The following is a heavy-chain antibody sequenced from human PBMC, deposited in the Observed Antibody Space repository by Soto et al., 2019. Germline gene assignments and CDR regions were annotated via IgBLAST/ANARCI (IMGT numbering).Heavy chain of an antibody. CDR2: IYYSGTT. D-gene: IGHD5-18*01. Sequence: PSETLSLTCAVSGYSISSSNWWGWSRQPPGKGLEWIGYIYYSGTTYYNPSLKSRVTMSVDTSKNQFSLKLSSVTAADTAVYYCARRYGSCFEYWGQGTLVTVSS. CDR1: GYSISSSNW. CDR3: ARRYGSCFEY. V-gene: IGHV4-28*01. J-gene: IGHJ4*02.